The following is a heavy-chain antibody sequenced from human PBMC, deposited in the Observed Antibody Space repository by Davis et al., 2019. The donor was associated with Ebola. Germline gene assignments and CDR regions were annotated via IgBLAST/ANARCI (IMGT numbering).Heavy chain of an antibody. D-gene: IGHD3/OR15-3a*01. CDR1: GFTFSSYA. CDR2: ISYDGSNK. V-gene: IGHV3-30-3*01. J-gene: IGHJ4*02. Sequence: GESLKISCAASGFTFSSYAMHWVRQAPGKGLEWVAVISYDGSNKYYADSLKGRFTISRDNAKNSLYLQMNSLRVEDTAVYYCAREVSIFGLTGFDHWGQGTLVTVSS. CDR3: AREVSIFGLTGFDH.